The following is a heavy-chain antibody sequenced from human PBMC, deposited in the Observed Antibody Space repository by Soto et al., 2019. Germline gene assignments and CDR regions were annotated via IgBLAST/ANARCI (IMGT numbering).Heavy chain of an antibody. Sequence: QVQLVQSGAEVKKPGASVKVSCKASGYTFSSYDINWVRQATGQGLEWMGWMNSNSGDTNYPQKFQGRVTMTRNTSIPTAYRELSSLRAEDTAVYYCARDLRLPPPLVRGVNPYNSSSKEVGGEWTTVSVS. CDR2: MNSNSGDT. V-gene: IGHV1-8*01. D-gene: IGHD3-10*01. CDR3: ARDLRLPPPLVRGVNPYNSSSKEV. CDR1: GYTFSSYD. J-gene: IGHJ6*03.